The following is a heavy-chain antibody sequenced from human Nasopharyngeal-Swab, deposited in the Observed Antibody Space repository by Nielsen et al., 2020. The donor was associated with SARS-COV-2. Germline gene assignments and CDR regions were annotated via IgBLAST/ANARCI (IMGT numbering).Heavy chain of an antibody. CDR3: AREVVTARYYGMDV. V-gene: IGHV3-74*01. CDR2: INSDGSST. CDR1: GFTFSSYW. D-gene: IGHD2-21*02. Sequence: GGSLRLSCAASGFTFSSYWMPWVRQAPGKGLVWVSRINSDGSSTSYAESVKGRFTISRDNAKNTLYLQMNSLRAEDTAVYYCAREVVTARYYGMDVWGQGTTVTVSS. J-gene: IGHJ6*02.